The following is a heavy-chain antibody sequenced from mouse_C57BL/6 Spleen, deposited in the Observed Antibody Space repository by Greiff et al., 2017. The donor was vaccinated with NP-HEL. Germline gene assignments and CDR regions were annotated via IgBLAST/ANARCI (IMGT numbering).Heavy chain of an antibody. CDR3: ARAYDGYLAWFAY. V-gene: IGHV1-64*01. Sequence: QVQLQQPGAELVKPGASVKLSCKASGYTFTSYWMHWVKQRPGQGLEWIGMIHPNSGSTNYNEKFKSKATLTVDKSSSTAYMQLSSLTSEDSAVYYCARAYDGYLAWFAYWGQGTLVTVSA. D-gene: IGHD2-3*01. CDR1: GYTFTSYW. J-gene: IGHJ3*01. CDR2: IHPNSGST.